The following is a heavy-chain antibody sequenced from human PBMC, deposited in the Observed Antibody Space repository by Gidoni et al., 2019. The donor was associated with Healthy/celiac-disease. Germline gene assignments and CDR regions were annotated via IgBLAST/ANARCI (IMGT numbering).Heavy chain of an antibody. CDR1: GYSFTSYW. Sequence: EVQLVQSAAEVKKPGKSLKISCKGSGYSFTSYWIGWVRQMPGQGLEWMGIIYPGDSDTRYSPSFQGQVTISADKSISTAYLQWSSLKASDTAMYYCASPSPRDIVVVPAAMPEDAFDIWGQGTMVTVSS. D-gene: IGHD2-2*01. J-gene: IGHJ3*02. V-gene: IGHV5-51*03. CDR3: ASPSPRDIVVVPAAMPEDAFDI. CDR2: IYPGDSDT.